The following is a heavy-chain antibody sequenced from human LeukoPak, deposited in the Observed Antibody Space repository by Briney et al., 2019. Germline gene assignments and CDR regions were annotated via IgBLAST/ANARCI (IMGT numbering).Heavy chain of an antibody. CDR1: GGSISSSSYY. V-gene: IGHV4-39*07. D-gene: IGHD3-16*01. CDR3: ARVKGYGLMGYGDY. J-gene: IGHJ4*02. CDR2: IYYSGST. Sequence: SETLSLTCTVSGGSISSSSYYWGCIRQPPGKALEWIGSIYYSGSTYYNPSLKSRVTISVDTSKNQFSLKLSSVTAADTAVYYCARVKGYGLMGYGDYWGQGTLVTVSS.